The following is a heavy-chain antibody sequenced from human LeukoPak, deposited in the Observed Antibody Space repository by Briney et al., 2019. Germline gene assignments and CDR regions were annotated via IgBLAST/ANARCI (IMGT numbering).Heavy chain of an antibody. D-gene: IGHD3-3*01. Sequence: GGSLRLSCAASGFTFSSYSMNWVRQAPGKGLEWVSYISSSSSTIYYADSVKGRLTISRDNAKNSLYLQMNSLRAEDTAVYYCARAHVSIFGVISEYYFDYWGQGTLVTVSS. CDR1: GFTFSSYS. V-gene: IGHV3-48*01. CDR3: ARAHVSIFGVISEYYFDY. J-gene: IGHJ4*02. CDR2: ISSSSSTI.